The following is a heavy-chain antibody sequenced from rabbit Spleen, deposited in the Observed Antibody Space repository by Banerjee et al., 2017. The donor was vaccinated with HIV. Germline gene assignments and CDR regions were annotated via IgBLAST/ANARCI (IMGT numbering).Heavy chain of an antibody. V-gene: IGHV1S7*01. D-gene: IGHD3-1*01. CDR2: IDPVFGST. Sequence: QLKESGGGLVRPGGSLKLSCKGSGFDFSTYYMSWVRQAPGKGLEWIGYIDPVFGSTYYATWVNGRFTISSHNAQNTVDLQMNSLTAADTATYFCVRDTWHFNLWGPGTLVTVS. CDR3: VRDTWHFNL. CDR1: GFDFSTYY. J-gene: IGHJ4*01.